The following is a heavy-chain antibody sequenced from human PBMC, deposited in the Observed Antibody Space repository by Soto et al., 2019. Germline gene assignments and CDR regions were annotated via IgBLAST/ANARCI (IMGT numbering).Heavy chain of an antibody. CDR2: IYHTGNA. CDR3: ARDFFDSSDYTTNWFDP. D-gene: IGHD3-22*01. J-gene: IGHJ5*02. V-gene: IGHV4-39*01. CDR1: GDSISNSRFY. Sequence: SETLSLTCSVSGDSISNSRFYWAWIRQPPGEGLEWIGSIYHTGNAYYNPSLKSRVTISVDTTKNQFSLKLTSVTAADAALYYCARDFFDSSDYTTNWFDPWGQGTLVTVSS.